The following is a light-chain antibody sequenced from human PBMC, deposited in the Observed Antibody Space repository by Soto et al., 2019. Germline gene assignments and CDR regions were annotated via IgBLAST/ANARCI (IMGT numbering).Light chain of an antibody. Sequence: EIVLKQSPGTLSLSPGERATLSCRASQTVNNYLAWYQQKPGQVPRLVIYDASNRATGIPARFSGSGSGTDFTLTISSLEPEDSAVYYCQQRGNWPWLTFGGGTRVEIK. CDR1: QTVNNY. J-gene: IGKJ4*01. CDR3: QQRGNWPWLT. CDR2: DAS. V-gene: IGKV3-11*01.